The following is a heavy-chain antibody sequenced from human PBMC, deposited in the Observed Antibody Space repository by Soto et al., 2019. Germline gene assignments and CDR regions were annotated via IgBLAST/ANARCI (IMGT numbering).Heavy chain of an antibody. V-gene: IGHV4-31*03. CDR2: IHHSGST. CDR3: AKDRPRRTSGYFFDY. D-gene: IGHD1-1*01. J-gene: IGHJ4*02. CDR1: GGSISSGGYY. Sequence: SETLSLTCNVSGGSISSGGYYWTWIRQHPGKGLEWIGNIHHSGSTFYNPSLKSRVSISVDTSKNQFPLKLSSVTAEDTALYYCAKDRPRRTSGYFFDYWGQGTPVTVSS.